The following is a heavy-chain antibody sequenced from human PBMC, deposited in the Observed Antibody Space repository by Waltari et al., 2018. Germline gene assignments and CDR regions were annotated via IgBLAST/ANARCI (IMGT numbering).Heavy chain of an antibody. J-gene: IGHJ6*02. V-gene: IGHV1-69*14. Sequence: QVQLVQSGAEVKKPGSSVKVSCKASGGTFSSYAISWVRQAPGQGLEWMGGIITILGTANYGQRFQGRVTITADNSKNTLYLQMNSRRAEDTAVYYCAREGCWSGYYVGYYYGMDVWGQGTTVIVSS. CDR3: AREGCWSGYYVGYYYGMDV. D-gene: IGHD3-3*01. CDR1: GGTFSSYA. CDR2: IITILGTA.